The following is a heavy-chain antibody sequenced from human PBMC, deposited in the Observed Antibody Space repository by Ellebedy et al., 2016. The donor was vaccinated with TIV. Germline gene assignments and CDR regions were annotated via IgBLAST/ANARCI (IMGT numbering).Heavy chain of an antibody. CDR1: GYTFTSYF. D-gene: IGHD4-17*01. J-gene: IGHJ4*02. Sequence: ASVKVSCKASGYTFTSYFIHWIRQAPGHGLEWRGGFDSEDGETIYAQKFQGRVTMTEDTSASTAYMELSSLRSEDTAVYYCARGYGDYDYWGQGTLVTVSS. V-gene: IGHV1-24*01. CDR3: ARGYGDYDY. CDR2: FDSEDGET.